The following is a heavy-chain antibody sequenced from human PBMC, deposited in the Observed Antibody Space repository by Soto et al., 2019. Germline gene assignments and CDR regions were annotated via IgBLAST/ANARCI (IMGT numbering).Heavy chain of an antibody. CDR2: ISGSGGST. CDR1: GFTFRSYA. J-gene: IGHJ4*02. V-gene: IGHV3-23*01. D-gene: IGHD3-22*01. CDR3: AKGIVYYYDSSGYFAY. Sequence: GGSLRLSCAASGFTFRSYAMSWVRQAPGKGLEWVSAISGSGGSTYYADSVKGRFTISRDNSKNTLYLQMNSLRAEDTAVYYCAKGIVYYYDSSGYFAYWGQGTLVTVSS.